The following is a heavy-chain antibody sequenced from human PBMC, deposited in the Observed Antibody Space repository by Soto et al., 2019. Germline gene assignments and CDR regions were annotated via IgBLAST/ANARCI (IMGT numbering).Heavy chain of an antibody. CDR1: GFSLSTSGVG. V-gene: IGHV2-5*02. CDR3: AYSSIAVAGGYPAEYFQH. D-gene: IGHD6-19*01. Sequence: SGPTLVNPTQTLALTCTFSGFSLSTSGVGVGWIRQPPGKALEWLALIYWDDDKRYSPSLKSRLTITKDTSKNQVVLTMTNMDPVDTATYYCAYSSIAVAGGYPAEYFQHWGQGTLVTVSS. CDR2: IYWDDDK. J-gene: IGHJ1*01.